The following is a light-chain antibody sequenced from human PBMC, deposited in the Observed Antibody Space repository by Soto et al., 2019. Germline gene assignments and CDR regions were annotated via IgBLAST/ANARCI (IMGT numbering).Light chain of an antibody. J-gene: IGKJ4*01. V-gene: IGKV1-39*01. CDR2: AAS. Sequence: DLQMTQSPSSLSASVGDRVTITCRASQNIATHLNWYRQQPGKSPRLLIHAASTLESEVASRFSGSGSRTDFTLTIASLQAEDFATYYCQQSHSAPLTFGGGTKIEIK. CDR3: QQSHSAPLT. CDR1: QNIATH.